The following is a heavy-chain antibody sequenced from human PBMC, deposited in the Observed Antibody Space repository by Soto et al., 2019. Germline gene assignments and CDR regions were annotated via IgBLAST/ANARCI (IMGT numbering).Heavy chain of an antibody. D-gene: IGHD2-21*02. J-gene: IGHJ5*02. V-gene: IGHV1-69*13. CDR1: GGTFSSYA. Sequence: SVKVSCKASGGTFSSYAISWVRQAPGQGLEWMGGIIPIFGTANYAQKFQGRVTITADESTSTAYMELSSLRSEDTAVYYCARGVVRTGVTAIPWWFDPWGQGXLVTVYS. CDR3: ARGVVRTGVTAIPWWFDP. CDR2: IIPIFGTA.